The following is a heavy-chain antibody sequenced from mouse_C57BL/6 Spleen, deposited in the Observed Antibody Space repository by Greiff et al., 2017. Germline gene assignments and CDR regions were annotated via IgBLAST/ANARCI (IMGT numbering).Heavy chain of an antibody. CDR3: ARFTTVVDDAMDY. Sequence: VQLKESGPELVKPGASVKMSCKASGYTFTDYNMHWVKQSHGKSLEWIGEINPSTGGTTYNQKFKAKATLTVDKSSSTAYMQLKSLTSEDSAVYYCARFTTVVDDAMDYWGQGTSVTVSA. V-gene: IGHV1-42*01. CDR1: GYTFTDYN. CDR2: INPSTGGT. D-gene: IGHD1-1*01. J-gene: IGHJ4*01.